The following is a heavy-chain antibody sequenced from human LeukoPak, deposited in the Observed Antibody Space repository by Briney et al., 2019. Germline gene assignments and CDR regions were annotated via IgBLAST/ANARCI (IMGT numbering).Heavy chain of an antibody. CDR2: ISGSAYST. CDR1: GFTFSSYA. D-gene: IGHD3-22*01. Sequence: GGSLRLSCAASGFTFSSYAMTWVRQAPGRGLEWRSAISGSAYSTSYADSVKGRFTISRDNSKNTFYLQMNSLRAEGTAIYYCARNTSGFKLGDAFDIWGQGTMVTVSS. J-gene: IGHJ3*02. CDR3: ARNTSGFKLGDAFDI. V-gene: IGHV3-23*01.